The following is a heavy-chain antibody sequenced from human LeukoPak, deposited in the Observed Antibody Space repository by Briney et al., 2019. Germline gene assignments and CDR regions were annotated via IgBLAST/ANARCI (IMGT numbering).Heavy chain of an antibody. Sequence: PGGSLRLSFAGHGFPFSHYARGWVPQAPGRGVGWVGSLTDSGDATYYADSVKGRLTISRDNSNSTLYLHISGLRDEDTAVYYCARGYSHNSGGWLDPWGQGTLVTVSS. V-gene: IGHV3-23*01. CDR1: GFPFSHYA. J-gene: IGHJ5*02. CDR3: ARGYSHNSGGWLDP. D-gene: IGHD5-12*01. CDR2: LTDSGDAT.